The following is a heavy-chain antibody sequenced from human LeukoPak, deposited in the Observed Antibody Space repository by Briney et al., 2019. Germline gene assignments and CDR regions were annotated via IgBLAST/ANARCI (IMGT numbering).Heavy chain of an antibody. J-gene: IGHJ4*02. V-gene: IGHV1-69*05. D-gene: IGHD6-13*01. CDR2: IIPIFGTA. CDR1: GGTFSSYA. CDR3: ARDLEIAAAGTTLDY. Sequence: ASVRVSCKASGGTFSSYAISWVRQAPGQGLEWMGRIIPIFGTANYAQRFQGRVTITTDESTSTAYMELSSLRSEDTAVYYCARDLEIAAAGTTLDYWGQGTLVTVSS.